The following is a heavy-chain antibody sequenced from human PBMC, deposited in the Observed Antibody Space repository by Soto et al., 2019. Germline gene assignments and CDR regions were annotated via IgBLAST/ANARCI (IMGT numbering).Heavy chain of an antibody. CDR3: ARGDGDYYDGNGYLGRH. Sequence: EVQLVESGGGIVQPGGSLRLSCAASGFTFSSYWMHWVRQAPGKGLVWVSRINSDGSRTSYADSAKGRFTISRDNAKNXXYLQMNSVRAEDTAVYYCARGDGDYYDGNGYLGRHWGQGTLVTVSS. CDR2: INSDGSRT. V-gene: IGHV3-74*01. D-gene: IGHD3-22*01. CDR1: GFTFSSYW. J-gene: IGHJ4*02.